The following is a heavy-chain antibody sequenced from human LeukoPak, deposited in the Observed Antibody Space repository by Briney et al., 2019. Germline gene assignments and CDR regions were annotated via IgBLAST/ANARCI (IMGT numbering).Heavy chain of an antibody. D-gene: IGHD2-15*01. CDR3: AIVVVVAAYAEYFQH. CDR2: IKQDGSEK. Sequence: GGSLRLSCAASGFTFSSYWMSWVRQAPGKGLEWVANIKQDGSEKYYVDSVKGRFTISRDNAKKSLYLQMNSLRAEDTALYYCAIVVVVAAYAEYFQHWGQGTLVTVPS. J-gene: IGHJ1*01. CDR1: GFTFSSYW. V-gene: IGHV3-7*01.